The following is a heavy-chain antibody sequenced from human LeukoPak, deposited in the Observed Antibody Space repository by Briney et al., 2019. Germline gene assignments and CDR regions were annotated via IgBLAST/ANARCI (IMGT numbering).Heavy chain of an antibody. J-gene: IGHJ6*02. D-gene: IGHD1-26*01. Sequence: AASVKVSCKASGGTFSSYAISWVRQAPGQGLEWMGGIIPIFGTASYAQKFQGRVTITADESTSTAYMELSSLRSEDTAVYYCARGSWELLFYYGMDVWGQGTTVTVSS. CDR2: IIPIFGTA. V-gene: IGHV1-69*13. CDR3: ARGSWELLFYYGMDV. CDR1: GGTFSSYA.